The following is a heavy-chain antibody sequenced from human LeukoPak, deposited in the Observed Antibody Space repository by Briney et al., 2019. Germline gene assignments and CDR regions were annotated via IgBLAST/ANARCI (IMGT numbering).Heavy chain of an antibody. Sequence: GGSLRLSCEVSGFTFSRNWMHWVRQAPGKGLVWVSRISDDGSRAGYADSVKGRVTISRDNAKNTLYLQMNSLRVEDTAVYYCARGRDYASSAKYFDYWGQGSLVTVSS. J-gene: IGHJ4*02. CDR1: GFTFSRNW. V-gene: IGHV3-74*01. CDR2: ISDDGSRA. CDR3: ARGRDYASSAKYFDY. D-gene: IGHD3-22*01.